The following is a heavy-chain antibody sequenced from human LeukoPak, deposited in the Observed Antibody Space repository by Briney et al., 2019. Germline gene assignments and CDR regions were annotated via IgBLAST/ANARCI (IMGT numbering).Heavy chain of an antibody. CDR1: GGSISSGGYS. CDR3: ASSREGYSGYDLDY. J-gene: IGHJ4*02. Sequence: SQTLSLTCAVSGGSISSGGYSWRWIRQPPGKGLEWIGYIYHSGSTYYNPSLKSRVTISVDRSKNQFSLKLSSVTAADTAVYYCASSREGYSGYDLDYWGQGTLVTVSS. V-gene: IGHV4-30-2*01. D-gene: IGHD5-12*01. CDR2: IYHSGST.